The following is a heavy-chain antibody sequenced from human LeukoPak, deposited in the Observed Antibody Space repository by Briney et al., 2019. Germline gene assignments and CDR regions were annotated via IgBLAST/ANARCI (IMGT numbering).Heavy chain of an antibody. V-gene: IGHV4-34*01. CDR1: GGSLSGFY. Sequence: SETLSLTCDVYGGSLSGFYWIWIRQSPGTGLQWIGEINDSGSTNYNPSLKSRVTISLDTSKSQLSLKVTSVTAADTAVYFCARGGGLQWRGGFRCRYSYFYMDVWGKGTTVTVS. D-gene: IGHD6-19*01. CDR2: INDSGST. CDR3: ARGGGLQWRGGFRCRYSYFYMDV. J-gene: IGHJ6*03.